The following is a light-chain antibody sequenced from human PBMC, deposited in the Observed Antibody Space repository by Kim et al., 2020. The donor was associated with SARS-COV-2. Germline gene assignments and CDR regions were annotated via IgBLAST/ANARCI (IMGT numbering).Light chain of an antibody. V-gene: IGLV2-14*03. CDR1: SNDVSVYKS. CDR2: DVT. CDR3: SSYISSSVV. J-gene: IGLJ2*01. Sequence: PGLSITISCTGTSNDVSVYKSFSWYQQHPGKAPKLIIYDVTNRPSGVSDRFSGSKSGNTASLTISGLQAEDEADYYCSSYISSSVVFGGGTQLTVL.